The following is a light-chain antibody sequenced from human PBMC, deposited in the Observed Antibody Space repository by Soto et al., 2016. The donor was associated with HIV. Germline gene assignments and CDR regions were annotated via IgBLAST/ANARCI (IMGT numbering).Light chain of an antibody. V-gene: IGKV1-12*01. CDR3: QQTDSFPFT. J-gene: IGKJ3*01. Sequence: DIQMTQSPSSVSASVGDRVTITCRASQYIASWLAWYQQKPGKAPKLLTYYSSILEGGVPSRFSGSGSGTDFTLTISSLQPEDFATYYCQQTDSFPFTFGPGTKVNV. CDR2: YSS. CDR1: QYIASW.